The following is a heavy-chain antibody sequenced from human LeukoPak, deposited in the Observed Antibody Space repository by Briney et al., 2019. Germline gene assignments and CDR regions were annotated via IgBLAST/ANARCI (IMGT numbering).Heavy chain of an antibody. CDR3: ARHRRNYDYVWGSPPIGPWFDP. D-gene: IGHD3-16*01. CDR1: GGSFSGYY. V-gene: IGHV4-34*01. J-gene: IGHJ5*02. CDR2: IYYSGST. Sequence: SETLSLTCAVYGGSFSGYYWSWIRQPPGKGLEWIGSIYYSGSTYYNPSLKSRVTISVDTSKNQFSLKLSSVTAADTAVYYCARHRRNYDYVWGSPPIGPWFDPWGQGTLVTVSS.